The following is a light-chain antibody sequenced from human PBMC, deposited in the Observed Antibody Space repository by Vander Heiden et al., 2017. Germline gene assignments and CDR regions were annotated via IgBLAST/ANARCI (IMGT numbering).Light chain of an antibody. CDR2: RAS. CDR1: QTVSTT. J-gene: IGKJ1*01. Sequence: EIEFTHSLATLSVSRGARASLSCRASQTVSTTYAWYPGKPAQAPRLLLYRASPTATGIRARVSGSGSGTDFTLTIRSLESEDFAVCYCQQYNHWPWTFGQGTKVEIK. CDR3: QQYNHWPWT. V-gene: IGKV3-15*01.